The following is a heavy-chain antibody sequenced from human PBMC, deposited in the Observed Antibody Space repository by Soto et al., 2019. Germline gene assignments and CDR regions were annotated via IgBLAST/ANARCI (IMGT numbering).Heavy chain of an antibody. D-gene: IGHD7-27*01. CDR3: ITDPSGSN. Sequence: EVQLVESGGGLVKPGGSLRLSCAASGFTFSNAWMTWVRQAPGKGLEWVGRIKTKADGETTNYAAPVKDRFTILRDDSKATLYLQMNSLKTEDTAIYYCITDPSGSNWGQGTLVTVSS. V-gene: IGHV3-15*01. CDR2: IKTKADGETT. CDR1: GFTFSNAW. J-gene: IGHJ4*02.